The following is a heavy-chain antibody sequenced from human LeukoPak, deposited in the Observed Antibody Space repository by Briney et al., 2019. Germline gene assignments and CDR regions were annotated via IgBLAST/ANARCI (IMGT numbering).Heavy chain of an antibody. V-gene: IGHV1-69*13. D-gene: IGHD3-22*01. CDR2: IIPIFGTA. CDR1: GGTFSSYA. CDR3: ARAGGYYDSSGYYHTAFDY. Sequence: SVKVSCKASGGTFSSYAISWVRQAPGQGLEWMGGIIPIFGTANYAQKFQGRVTITADESTSTAYMELSSLRSEDTAVYYCARAGGYYDSSGYYHTAFDYWGQGTLVTVSS. J-gene: IGHJ4*02.